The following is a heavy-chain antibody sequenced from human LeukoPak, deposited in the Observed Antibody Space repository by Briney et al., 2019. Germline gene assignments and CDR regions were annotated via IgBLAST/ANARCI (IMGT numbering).Heavy chain of an antibody. Sequence: SETLSLTCAVYGGSFSAYYWSWIRQPPGKGLEWIAEINHSGSTNHNPFLKSRVTISVDTSKNQFSLKLSSVTAADTAVYYCARRCSGGTCYNYWGQGTLVTVSS. J-gene: IGHJ4*02. V-gene: IGHV4-34*01. CDR2: INHSGST. CDR1: GGSFSAYY. CDR3: ARRCSGGTCYNY. D-gene: IGHD2-15*01.